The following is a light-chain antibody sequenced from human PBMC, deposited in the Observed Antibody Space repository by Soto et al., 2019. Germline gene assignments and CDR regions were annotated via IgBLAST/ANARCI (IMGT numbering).Light chain of an antibody. V-gene: IGLV1-44*01. CDR3: AAWDDSLNGVV. CDR2: SNT. CDR1: SSNIGSHT. J-gene: IGLJ2*01. Sequence: QAVVTQPPSASGTPGQTIAISCSGGSSNIGSHTVNWYQQLQGTAPRLLIYSNTQRPSGVPDRFSGSKSGTSASLAISGLQYEYEVDYYCAAWDDSLNGVVFGGGTQLTVL.